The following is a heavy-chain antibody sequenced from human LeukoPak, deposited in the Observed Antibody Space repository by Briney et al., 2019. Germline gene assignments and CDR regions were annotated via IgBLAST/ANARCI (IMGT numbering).Heavy chain of an antibody. CDR1: GGSISSYY. CDR2: IYSSGST. D-gene: IGHD6-13*01. V-gene: IGHV4-59*08. CDR3: ARRSSSWSFDY. J-gene: IGHJ4*02. Sequence: SVTLSLTCTVSGGSISSYYWSWIRQPPGKGLGWIGYIYSSGSTNYNPSLKSRVTISVDTSKNQFSLKLSSVTAADTAVYYCARRSSSWSFDYWGQGTLVTVSS.